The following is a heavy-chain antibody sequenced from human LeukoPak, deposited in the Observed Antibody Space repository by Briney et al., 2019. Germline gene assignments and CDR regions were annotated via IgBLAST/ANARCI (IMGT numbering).Heavy chain of an antibody. CDR2: INSDGSST. Sequence: GGSLRLSCAASGFTFSSHWMHWVRQAPGKGLVWVSRINSDGSSTSYADSVKGRFTISRDNAKNTLYLQMNSLRAEDTAVYYCARLGMGGYGPHFDYWGQGTLVTVSS. CDR3: ARLGMGGYGPHFDY. CDR1: GFTFSSHW. D-gene: IGHD5-18*01. V-gene: IGHV3-74*01. J-gene: IGHJ4*02.